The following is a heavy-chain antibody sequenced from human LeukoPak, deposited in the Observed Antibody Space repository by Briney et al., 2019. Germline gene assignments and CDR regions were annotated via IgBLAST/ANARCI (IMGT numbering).Heavy chain of an antibody. V-gene: IGHV4-39*01. Sequence: TSETLSLTCTVSGGSISSSSYYWGWIRQPPGKGLEWIGSIYYSGSTYYNPSLKSRVTISVDTSKNQFSLKLSSVTAADTAVYYCARPKLGYCSSTSCFETYYFDYWGQGTLVTVSS. CDR3: ARPKLGYCSSTSCFETYYFDY. J-gene: IGHJ4*02. D-gene: IGHD2-2*01. CDR1: GGSISSSSYY. CDR2: IYYSGST.